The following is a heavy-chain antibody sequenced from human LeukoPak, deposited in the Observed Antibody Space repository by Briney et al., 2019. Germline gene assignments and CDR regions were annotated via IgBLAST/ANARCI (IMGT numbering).Heavy chain of an antibody. D-gene: IGHD5-12*01. J-gene: IGHJ4*02. CDR1: GFTFSSYS. V-gene: IGHV3-48*01. CDR3: ARDWLSGYDSFDY. Sequence: GGSLRLSCAASGFTFSSYSMNWVRQAPGKGLEWVSYISSSSSTIYYADSVKGRFTISRDNAKNSLYLQMNSLRAEDTAVYYCARDWLSGYDSFDYWGQGTLVTVSS. CDR2: ISSSSSTI.